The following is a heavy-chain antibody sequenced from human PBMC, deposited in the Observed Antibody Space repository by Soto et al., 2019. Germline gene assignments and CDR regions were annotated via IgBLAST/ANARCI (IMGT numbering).Heavy chain of an antibody. J-gene: IGHJ3*01. CDR2: ISSTSTNI. Sequence: ESGGGLVKPGGSLRLSCVASGFSFSTSIMHWVRQAPGKGLEWIATISSTSTNIYYAGSVKGRFSISRDNPKNSLFLQMNSLRAEDMAVYYWARGIASTSLVSFDVWGQGTMVTVS. CDR1: GFSFSTSI. CDR3: ARGIASTSLVSFDV. V-gene: IGHV3-21*04. D-gene: IGHD1-1*01.